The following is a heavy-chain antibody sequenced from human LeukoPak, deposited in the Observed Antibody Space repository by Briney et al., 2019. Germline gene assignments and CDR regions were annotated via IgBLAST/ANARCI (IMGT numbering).Heavy chain of an antibody. CDR2: ISGSGGST. D-gene: IGHD2-15*01. Sequence: GGSLRLSCAASGFTFTNYAMTWVRQAPGKGLEWVSAISGSGGSTCYANSVKGRFTISRDNSKNTLYLQTNSLGVEDTAVYYCAKDRCSGGSCYSVFDYWGQGALVTVSS. J-gene: IGHJ4*02. V-gene: IGHV3-23*01. CDR1: GFTFTNYA. CDR3: AKDRCSGGSCYSVFDY.